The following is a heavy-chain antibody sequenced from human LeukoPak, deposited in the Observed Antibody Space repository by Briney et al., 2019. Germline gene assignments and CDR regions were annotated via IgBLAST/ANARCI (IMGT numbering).Heavy chain of an antibody. V-gene: IGHV2-70*13. Sequence: RESGPALVKPKQTLTLTCTFSGFSLNTGGLSVAWIRQPPGKAPEWLALIDWTEDTYYTSSLKTRLTISKGTSNDQVVLTMTNLDPGDIATYYCARNKHGYMDVWGPGTTVIVS. CDR1: GFSLNTGGLS. J-gene: IGHJ6*03. CDR3: ARNKHGYMDV. D-gene: IGHD2-21*01. CDR2: IDWTEDT.